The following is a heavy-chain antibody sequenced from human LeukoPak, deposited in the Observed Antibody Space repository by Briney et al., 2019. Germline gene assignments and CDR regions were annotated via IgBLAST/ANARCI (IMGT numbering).Heavy chain of an antibody. CDR2: IIPILGIA. V-gene: IGHV1-69*04. J-gene: IGHJ4*02. D-gene: IGHD1-26*01. Sequence: SVKVSCKASGYTFTSYGISWVRQAPGQGLEWMGRIIPILGIANYAQKFQGRVTITADKSTSTAYMELSSLRSEDTAVYYCARDREWELAFFDYWGQGTLVTVSS. CDR3: ARDREWELAFFDY. CDR1: GYTFTSYG.